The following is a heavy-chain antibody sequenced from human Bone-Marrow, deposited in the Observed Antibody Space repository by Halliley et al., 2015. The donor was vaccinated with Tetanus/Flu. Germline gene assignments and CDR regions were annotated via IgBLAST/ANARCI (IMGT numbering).Heavy chain of an antibody. CDR1: GYTFTSYG. V-gene: IGHV1-18*04. CDR2: ITANNGKT. J-gene: IGHJ5*02. CDR3: ARDLGTSFDP. Sequence: QLVQSGAEAKKPGASVKVSCKASGYTFTSYGITWVRQAPGQGLEWLGWITANNGKTNDAQNFQGRLTVTTDTSTSTAYMELRSLRPDDTAVYYCARDLGTSFDPWGQGTLVTVSS.